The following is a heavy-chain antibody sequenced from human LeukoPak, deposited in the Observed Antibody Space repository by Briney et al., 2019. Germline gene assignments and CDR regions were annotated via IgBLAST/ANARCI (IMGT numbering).Heavy chain of an antibody. D-gene: IGHD6-13*01. CDR2: ISTTSSHI. V-gene: IGHV3-21*01. CDR3: ARDFNTAAVRWFDP. Sequence: PGGSLRLSCAASGFTFSSYAMSWVRQAPGKGLEWVSSISTTSSHIYYADSVKGRFTISRDNAKDSLYLQMNSLGAEDTAVYYCARDFNTAAVRWFDPWGQGTLVTVSS. CDR1: GFTFSSYA. J-gene: IGHJ5*02.